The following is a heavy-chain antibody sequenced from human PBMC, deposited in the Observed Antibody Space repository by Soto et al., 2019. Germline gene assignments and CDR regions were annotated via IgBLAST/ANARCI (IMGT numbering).Heavy chain of an antibody. CDR2: IWYDGSNK. CDR3: AKASPGRVTTSNYYYGMDV. CDR1: GFTFSSYG. J-gene: IGHJ6*02. D-gene: IGHD4-4*01. Sequence: GGSLRLSCAASGFTFSSYGMHWVRQAPCKGLEWVAVIWYDGSNKYYADSVKGRFTISRDNSKNTLYLQMNSLRAEDTAVYYCAKASPGRVTTSNYYYGMDVWGQGTTVTVSS. V-gene: IGHV3-33*06.